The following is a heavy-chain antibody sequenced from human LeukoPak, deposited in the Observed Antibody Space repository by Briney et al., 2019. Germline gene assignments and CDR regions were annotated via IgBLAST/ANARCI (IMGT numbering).Heavy chain of an antibody. CDR2: INHSGST. Sequence: KSSETLSLTCTVSGGSISSGDYYWNWIRQPPGKGLEWIGEINHSGSTNYNPSLKSRVTISVDTSKNQFSLKLSSVTAADTAVYYCARSPTRYGRVRAYFDYWGQGTLVTVSS. D-gene: IGHD1-14*01. V-gene: IGHV4-34*01. J-gene: IGHJ4*02. CDR1: GGSISSGDYY. CDR3: ARSPTRYGRVRAYFDY.